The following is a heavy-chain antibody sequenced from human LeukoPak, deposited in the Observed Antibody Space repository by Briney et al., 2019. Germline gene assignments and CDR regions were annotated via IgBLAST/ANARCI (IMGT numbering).Heavy chain of an antibody. D-gene: IGHD3-10*01. CDR1: GYTFSSYE. V-gene: IGHV1-18*01. CDR2: VSPFNGNT. J-gene: IGHJ4*02. CDR3: AVSLGSYSHSGF. Sequence: ASVKLSCKASGYTFSSYEIIWVRQAPGQGLQWMGWVSPFNGNTDYAPTLQGRVTMTTDTSTTTAYMELRSLTSDDTAGYYCAVSLGSYSHSGFWGQGSLVTVSS.